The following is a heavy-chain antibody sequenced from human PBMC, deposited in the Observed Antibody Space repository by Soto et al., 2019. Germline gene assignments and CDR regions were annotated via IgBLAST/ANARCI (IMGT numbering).Heavy chain of an antibody. CDR2: IWYDGSNK. CDR1: GFTFSSYG. D-gene: IGHD3-22*01. CDR3: ARENYGDLRSSGYYYPLRY. V-gene: IGHV3-33*01. Sequence: QVQLVESGGGVVQPGRSLRLSCAASGFTFSSYGMHWVRQAPGKGLEWVAVIWYDGSNKYYADSVEGRFTISRDNSKNTLYLQMNSLRAEDTAVYYCARENYGDLRSSGYYYPLRYWGQGTLVTVSS. J-gene: IGHJ4*02.